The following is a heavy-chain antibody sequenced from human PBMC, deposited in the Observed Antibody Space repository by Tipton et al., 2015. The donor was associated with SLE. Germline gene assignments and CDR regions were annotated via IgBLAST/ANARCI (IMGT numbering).Heavy chain of an antibody. Sequence: TLSLTCAVHGGSFSGYYWNWIRQTPGKGLEWIGEIHHRGSTNFNPSLKSRVTISVDTSNYQVFLTLCSVTAADTAGYYCARGRHIVVVIPGGRVYGLVVWGQGTTVTVSS. CDR3: ARGRHIVVVIPGGRVYGLVV. V-gene: IGHV4-34*01. J-gene: IGHJ6*02. CDR2: IHHRGST. CDR1: GGSFSGYY. D-gene: IGHD2-21*01.